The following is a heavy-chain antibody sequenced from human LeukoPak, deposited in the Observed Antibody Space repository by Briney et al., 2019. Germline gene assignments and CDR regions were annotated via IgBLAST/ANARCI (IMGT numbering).Heavy chain of an antibody. CDR1: GFTFGNSW. CDR3: ARGISMDV. V-gene: IGHV3-74*01. Sequence: GGSLRLSCAASGFTFGNSWVHWVRQAPGKGLVWVSRIKTDGSVTNYADSVEGRFTISRDNAKNTLYLQMNSLRVEDTAVYYCARGISMDVWGQGTTVTVSS. CDR2: IKTDGSVT. J-gene: IGHJ6*02.